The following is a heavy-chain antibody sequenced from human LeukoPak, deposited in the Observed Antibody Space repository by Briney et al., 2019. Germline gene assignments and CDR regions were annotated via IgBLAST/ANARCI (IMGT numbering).Heavy chain of an antibody. CDR2: ISGSGGST. CDR3: AKDQYYFDSSGYYYYFDY. CDR1: GFTFSSYG. Sequence: GGSLRLSCAASGFTFSSYGMSWVRQAPGKGLEWVSAISGSGGSTYYADSVKGRFTISRDNSKNTLYLQMNSLRVEDTAVYYCAKDQYYFDSSGYYYYFDYWSQGTLVTVSS. J-gene: IGHJ4*02. D-gene: IGHD3-22*01. V-gene: IGHV3-23*01.